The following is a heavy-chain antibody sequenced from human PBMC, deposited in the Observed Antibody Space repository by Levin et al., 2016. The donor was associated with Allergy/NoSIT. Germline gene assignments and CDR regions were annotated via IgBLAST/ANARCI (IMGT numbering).Heavy chain of an antibody. CDR2: ITSSSSYI. CDR1: GFTFSSDS. D-gene: IGHD1-26*01. J-gene: IGHJ5*02. Sequence: GESLKISCAASGFTFSSDSMIWVRQAPGKGLEWVSSITSSSSYIYYADSVKGRFTISRDDAKNSLYLQMNSLRAEDTAVYYCARSPPTWGSYLNWFDPWGQGTLVTVSS. CDR3: ARSPPTWGSYLNWFDP. V-gene: IGHV3-21*01.